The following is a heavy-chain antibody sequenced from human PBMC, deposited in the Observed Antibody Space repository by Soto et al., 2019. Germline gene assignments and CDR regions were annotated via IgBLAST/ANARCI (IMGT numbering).Heavy chain of an antibody. CDR3: ARTFSDGLPSDY. J-gene: IGHJ4*02. Sequence: GGSLRLSCAASGFTFSSYWMHWVRQAPGKGLVWVSRINSDGSSTSYAQKFQGRVTMTRDTSTSTVYMELSSLTSGDTAVYYCARTFSDGLPSDYWGQGTLVTVSS. V-gene: IGHV3-74*01. CDR2: INSDGSST. D-gene: IGHD6-25*01. CDR1: GFTFSSYW.